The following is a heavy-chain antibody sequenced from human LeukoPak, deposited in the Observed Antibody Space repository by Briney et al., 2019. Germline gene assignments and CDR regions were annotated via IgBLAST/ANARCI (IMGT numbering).Heavy chain of an antibody. D-gene: IGHD5-24*01. CDR1: GYSFTSHD. Sequence: ASVKVSCTASGYSFTSHDINWVRQATGQGLEWMGGIIPIFGTANYAQKFQGRVTITTDESTSTAYMELSSLRSEDTAVYYCARDRGPRWLQSYAFDIWGQGTMVTVSS. V-gene: IGHV1-69*05. CDR3: ARDRGPRWLQSYAFDI. CDR2: IIPIFGTA. J-gene: IGHJ3*02.